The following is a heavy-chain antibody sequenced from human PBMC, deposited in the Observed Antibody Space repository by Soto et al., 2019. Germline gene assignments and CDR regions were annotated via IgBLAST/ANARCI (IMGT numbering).Heavy chain of an antibody. CDR2: IYYSGST. CDR1: GGSISSGGYY. D-gene: IGHD3-10*01. V-gene: IGHV4-31*03. Sequence: QVQLQESGPGLVKPSQTLSLTCTVSGGSISSGGYYWSWIRQHPGKGLEWIGYIYYSGSTYYNPSLKSRVTISVDTSKNQVSLKLSSVTAADTAVYYCAREATMVRGVIDYWGQGTLVTVSS. CDR3: AREATMVRGVIDY. J-gene: IGHJ4*02.